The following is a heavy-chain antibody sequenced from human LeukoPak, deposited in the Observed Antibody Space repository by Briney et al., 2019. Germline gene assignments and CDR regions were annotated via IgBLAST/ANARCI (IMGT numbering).Heavy chain of an antibody. CDR2: VFQLQTVRT. D-gene: IGHD3-16*01. CDR1: GSSITNTYY. V-gene: IGHV4-38-2*02. J-gene: IGHJ4*02. Sequence: PSETLSLTCTVSGSSITNTYYWAWFRWPPGKGLEWIATVFQLQTVRTFSNPSLESRVTLSLDTSQNQFSLDLTSVTAADTALYFCARVLNVPKLIDSWGQGTLVTVSS. CDR3: ARVLNVPKLIDS.